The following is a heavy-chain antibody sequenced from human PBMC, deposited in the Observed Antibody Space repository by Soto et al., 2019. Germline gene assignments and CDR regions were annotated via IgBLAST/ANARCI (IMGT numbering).Heavy chain of an antibody. Sequence: ASVKVSCKASGGTFSSYAISWVRQAPGQGLEWMGGIIPIFGTANYAQKFQGRVTITADESTSTAYMELSSLRSEDTAVYYCARGPCSGGSCYLGFDYWRQGTLVTVSS. CDR3: ARGPCSGGSCYLGFDY. V-gene: IGHV1-69*13. CDR2: IIPIFGTA. J-gene: IGHJ4*02. D-gene: IGHD2-15*01. CDR1: GGTFSSYA.